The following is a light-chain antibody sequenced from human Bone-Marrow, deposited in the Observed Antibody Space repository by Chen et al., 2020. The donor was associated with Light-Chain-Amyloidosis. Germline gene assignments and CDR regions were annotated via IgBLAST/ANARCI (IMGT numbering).Light chain of an antibody. V-gene: IGLV2-23*02. CDR3: CSYAGLYTLV. Sequence: QSALTQPASVSGSPGQSITISCTGTSSDVGNYNLVSWYQQPPGKAPKLIVYEVTKRPSGVSTRFSGSKSGNTASLTISGLQAEDEAHYDCCSYAGLYTLVFGGGTKLSVV. CDR2: EVT. CDR1: SSDVGNYNL. J-gene: IGLJ2*01.